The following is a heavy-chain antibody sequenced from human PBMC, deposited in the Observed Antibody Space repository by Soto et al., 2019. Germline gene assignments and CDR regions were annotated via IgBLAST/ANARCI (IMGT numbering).Heavy chain of an antibody. CDR3: ARDQGDSSGYYLYYFDY. CDR1: GGTFGSYA. V-gene: IGHV1-69*13. CDR2: IIPIFGTA. Sequence: SVKVSCKASGGTFGSYAISWVRQAPGQGLEWMGGIIPIFGTANYAQKFQGRVTITADGSTSTAYMELSSLRSEDTDVYYAARDQGDSSGYYLYYFDYLCQGPLVNVSS. D-gene: IGHD3-22*01. J-gene: IGHJ4*02.